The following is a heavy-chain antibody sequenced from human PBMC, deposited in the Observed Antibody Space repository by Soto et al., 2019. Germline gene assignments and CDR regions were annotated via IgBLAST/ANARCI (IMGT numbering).Heavy chain of an antibody. CDR1: GFTFSSYN. Sequence: EVQLVESGGGLVKPGGSLRLSCAASGFTFSSYNMNWVRQAPGKGLEWVSSISSSSSYIYYAASVKGRFTISRDNAKNSLYLQMNSLRAEDTAVYYCARGGQEGYCSGGSCWYYFDYWGQGTLVTVSS. V-gene: IGHV3-21*01. J-gene: IGHJ4*02. D-gene: IGHD2-15*01. CDR3: ARGGQEGYCSGGSCWYYFDY. CDR2: ISSSSSYI.